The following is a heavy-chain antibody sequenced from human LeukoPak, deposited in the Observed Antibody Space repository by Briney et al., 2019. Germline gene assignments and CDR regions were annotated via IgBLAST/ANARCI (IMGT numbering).Heavy chain of an antibody. CDR1: GFTFSDYY. J-gene: IGHJ4*02. CDR2: ISSSGSTI. V-gene: IGHV3-11*04. Sequence: GGSLRLSCAASGFTFSDYYMSWIRQAPGKGLEWVSYISSSGSTIYYADSVKGRFTISRDNAKNSLYLQMNSLRAEDTAVYYCARVARNDVSFSPQYYFDYWGQGTLVTVSS. CDR3: ARVARNDVSFSPQYYFDY. D-gene: IGHD1-1*01.